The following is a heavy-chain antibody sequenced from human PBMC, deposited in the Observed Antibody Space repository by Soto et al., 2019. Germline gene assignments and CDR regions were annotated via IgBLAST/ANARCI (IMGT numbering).Heavy chain of an antibody. J-gene: IGHJ4*02. CDR3: AKDQGEGGDYENLLPSD. CDR1: GFTFRHYA. Sequence: EVQLVESGGGLVQPGGSLRLSCAASGFTFRHYAMNWVRQAPGKGLEGVSGISSGRGATIRYAESVQGRFSISRDNSKTTPFLQMNNRRVDDTALYYCAKDQGEGGDYENLLPSDWGQGILVTVSS. V-gene: IGHV3-23*04. CDR2: ISSGRGATI. D-gene: IGHD4-17*01.